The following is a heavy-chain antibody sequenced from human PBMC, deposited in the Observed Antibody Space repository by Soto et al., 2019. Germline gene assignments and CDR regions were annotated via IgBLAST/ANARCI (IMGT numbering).Heavy chain of an antibody. CDR3: AADSPNWNDNY. J-gene: IGHJ4*02. CDR1: GFTFTRSS. Sequence: GASVKVSCKASGFTFTRSSMQWVRQARGQRLEWIGWIVVGSGNTNYAQKFQERVTITRDMSTSTAYMELNSLRSEDTAVYYCAADSPNWNDNYWGQGTLVTVS. D-gene: IGHD1-20*01. V-gene: IGHV1-58*02. CDR2: IVVGSGNT.